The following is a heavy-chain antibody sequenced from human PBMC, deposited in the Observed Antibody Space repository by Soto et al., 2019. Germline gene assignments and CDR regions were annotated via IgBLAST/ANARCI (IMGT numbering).Heavy chain of an antibody. CDR3: TTDLAAAVFDAFDI. CDR2: IKSKTDGGTT. Sequence: GGSLRLSCAASGFTFSNAWMSWVRQAPGKGLEWVGRIKSKTDGGTTDYAAPVKGRFTISRDDSKNTLYLQMNSLKTEDTAGYYCTTDLAAAVFDAFDIWGQGTMVTVSS. J-gene: IGHJ3*02. D-gene: IGHD6-13*01. CDR1: GFTFSNAW. V-gene: IGHV3-15*01.